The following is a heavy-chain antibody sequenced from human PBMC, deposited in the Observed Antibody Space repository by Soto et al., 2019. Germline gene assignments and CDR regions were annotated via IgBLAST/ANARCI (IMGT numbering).Heavy chain of an antibody. J-gene: IGHJ4*02. Sequence: EVQLLESGGGLVQPGGSLRLSCAASGFTFSSYAMSWVRQAPGKGLEWVSAISGSGGSTYYADSVKGRFTISRGNSKNTLYLQMNSLRAEDTAVYYCAKVGYCSSTSCLDWYFDYWGQGTLVTVSS. CDR2: ISGSGGST. CDR3: AKVGYCSSTSCLDWYFDY. CDR1: GFTFSSYA. V-gene: IGHV3-23*01. D-gene: IGHD2-2*01.